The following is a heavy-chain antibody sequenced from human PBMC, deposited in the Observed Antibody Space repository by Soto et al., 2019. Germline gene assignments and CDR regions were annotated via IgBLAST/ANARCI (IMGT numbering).Heavy chain of an antibody. CDR3: ARPLRFLADYYGMEV. Sequence: GESLKISCKGSGYTFTTYWIGWVRQMPGKGLEWMGIIFPGDSETRYSPSFRGQVTMSADKSITTAYLQWSSLKASDTAIYYCARPLRFLADYYGMEVRGQGTMVTVSS. D-gene: IGHD3-3*01. CDR1: GYTFTTYW. CDR2: IFPGDSET. J-gene: IGHJ6*02. V-gene: IGHV5-51*01.